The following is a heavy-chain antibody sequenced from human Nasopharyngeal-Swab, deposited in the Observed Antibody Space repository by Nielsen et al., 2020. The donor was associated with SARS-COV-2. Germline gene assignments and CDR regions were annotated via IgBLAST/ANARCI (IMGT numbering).Heavy chain of an antibody. Sequence: SETLSLTCTVSGGSVSRGSHYWSWIRQPPGKGLEWIGYIYYSGNTHYNPSLESRVTMSVDTSNNQFSLILSSVTAADTAVYYCARDRGDLRKYYFDYWGRGTLVTVSS. CDR1: GGSVSRGSHY. D-gene: IGHD3-10*01. J-gene: IGHJ4*02. CDR3: ARDRGDLRKYYFDY. CDR2: IYYSGNT. V-gene: IGHV4-61*01.